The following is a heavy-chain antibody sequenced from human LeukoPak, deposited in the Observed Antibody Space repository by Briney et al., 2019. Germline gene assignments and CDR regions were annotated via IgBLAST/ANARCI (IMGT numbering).Heavy chain of an antibody. J-gene: IGHJ4*02. CDR2: ITSGSTI. D-gene: IGHD6-13*01. V-gene: IGHV3-48*04. Sequence: PGGSLRLSCAASGFTFSSYSMNWVRQAPGKGLEWVSYITSGSTISYADSVKGRFTISRDNAKNSLYLQMNSLRAEDTAVYYCARVYSSINYWGQGTLVTVSS. CDR3: ARVYSSINY. CDR1: GFTFSSYS.